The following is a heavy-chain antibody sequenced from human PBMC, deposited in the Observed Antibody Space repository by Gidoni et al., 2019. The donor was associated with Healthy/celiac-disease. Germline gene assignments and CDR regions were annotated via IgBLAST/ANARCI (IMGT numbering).Heavy chain of an antibody. CDR3: AHRGFTVTTFDY. CDR1: GFSRSTSGVG. V-gene: IGHV2-5*02. CDR2: IYWDDDT. D-gene: IGHD4-17*01. Sequence: QITLMDSGPPLVKPTQSLSLTCTFSGFSRSTSGVGVCWIRQPLGKALEWLAHIYWDDDTRYSPSLKSRVTIAKDTSKNQVVLTITNMGPVDRATYYCAHRGFTVTTFDYWGQGTLVTVSS. J-gene: IGHJ4*02.